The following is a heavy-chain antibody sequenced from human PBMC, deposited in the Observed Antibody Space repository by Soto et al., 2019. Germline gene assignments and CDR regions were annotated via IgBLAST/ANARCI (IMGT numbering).Heavy chain of an antibody. CDR2: INHSGST. CDR3: ARERERCSSTSCYVNWFDP. D-gene: IGHD2-2*01. CDR1: GGSFSGYD. Sequence: SETLSLTCAVYGGSFSGYDLSWIRQPPGKGLEWIGEINHSGSTNYNPSLKSRVTISVDTSKNQFSLKLSSVTAADTAVYYCARERERCSSTSCYVNWFDPWGQGTLVTVSS. V-gene: IGHV4-34*01. J-gene: IGHJ5*02.